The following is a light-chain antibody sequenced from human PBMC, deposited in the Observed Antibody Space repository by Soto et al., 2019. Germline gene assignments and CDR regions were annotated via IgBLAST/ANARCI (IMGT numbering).Light chain of an antibody. Sequence: EIVLTQSPATLSVSPGERATLSCRASQSVRNSLAWYQQKPGQAPRLLIYGTSTRATGIPARFSGSGSGTEFPLTISRVQSEDFAVYYCQQYINWPPYTFGQGTKLEIK. V-gene: IGKV3-15*01. J-gene: IGKJ2*01. CDR1: QSVRNS. CDR3: QQYINWPPYT. CDR2: GTS.